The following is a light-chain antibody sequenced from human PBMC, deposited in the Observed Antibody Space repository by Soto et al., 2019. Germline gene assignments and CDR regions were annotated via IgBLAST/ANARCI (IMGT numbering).Light chain of an antibody. J-gene: IGLJ1*01. CDR2: DVT. Sequence: QSVLTQPRSVSGSPGQSLTISCTGTSSVVGGYNYVSWYQQYPGKVPKLMIYDVTKRPSGVPDCFSGSKSGNTASLTISGLQAEDEADYYCCSHAGSYTYVFGTGTKVTVL. CDR1: SSVVGGYNY. CDR3: CSHAGSYTYV. V-gene: IGLV2-11*01.